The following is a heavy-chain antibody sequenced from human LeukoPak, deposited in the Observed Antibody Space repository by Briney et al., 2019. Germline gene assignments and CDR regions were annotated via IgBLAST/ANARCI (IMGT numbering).Heavy chain of an antibody. D-gene: IGHD3-16*01. V-gene: IGHV1-69*06. CDR3: ATGVVRGSAFDY. J-gene: IGHJ4*02. CDR2: IIPIFGTA. Sequence: GASVKVSCKASGGTFSSYAISWVRQAPGQGLEWMGGIIPIFGTANYAQKFQGRVTMTEDTSTDTAYIELSSLRSEDTAVYYCATGVVRGSAFDYWGQGTLVTVSS. CDR1: GGTFSSYA.